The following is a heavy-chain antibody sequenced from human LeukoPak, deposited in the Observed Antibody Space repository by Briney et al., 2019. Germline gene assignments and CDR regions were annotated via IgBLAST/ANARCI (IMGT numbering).Heavy chain of an antibody. D-gene: IGHD2-2*02. CDR3: AGDQKYQLLYLFDY. V-gene: IGHV3-23*01. CDR2: ISGSGGST. J-gene: IGHJ4*02. Sequence: GGSLRLSCAASGFTFSSYAMSWVRQAPGKGLEWVSAISGSGGSTYYADSVKGRFTISRDNSKNTLYLQMSSLRAEDTAVYYCAGDQKYQLLYLFDYWGLGTLVTVSS. CDR1: GFTFSSYA.